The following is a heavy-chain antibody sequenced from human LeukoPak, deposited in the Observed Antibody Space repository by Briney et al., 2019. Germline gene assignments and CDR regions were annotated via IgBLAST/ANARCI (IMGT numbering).Heavy chain of an antibody. Sequence: GGSVRLSCAASGFTFSSYSMNWVHQAPGKGLEWVSSISSSSSYIYYADSVKGRFTISRDNAKNSLYLQMNSLRAEDTAVYYCARDPYLGYCSSTSCTFYWGQGTLVTVSS. CDR1: GFTFSSYS. D-gene: IGHD2-2*01. J-gene: IGHJ4*02. V-gene: IGHV3-21*01. CDR2: ISSSSSYI. CDR3: ARDPYLGYCSSTSCTFY.